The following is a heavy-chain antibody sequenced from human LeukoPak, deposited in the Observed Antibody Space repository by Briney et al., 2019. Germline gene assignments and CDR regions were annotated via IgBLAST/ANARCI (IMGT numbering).Heavy chain of an antibody. Sequence: ASVKVSCKASGYTFTSYAMHWVRQAPGQRLEWMGWINAGNGNTKYSQKFQGRVIITRDTSASTAYMELSSLRSEDTAVYYCASGSGYDWDAFDIWGQGTMVSVSS. CDR3: ASGSGYDWDAFDI. D-gene: IGHD5-12*01. V-gene: IGHV1-3*01. J-gene: IGHJ3*02. CDR1: GYTFTSYA. CDR2: INAGNGNT.